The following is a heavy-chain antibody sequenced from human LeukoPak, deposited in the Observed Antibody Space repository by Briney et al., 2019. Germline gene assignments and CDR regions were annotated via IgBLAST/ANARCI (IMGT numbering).Heavy chain of an antibody. CDR2: IYTSGST. Sequence: SETLSLTCTVSGVSISSYYWGWIRQPAGKGLEWIGRIYTSGSTNYNPSLKSRVTISVDKSKNQFSLKLTSVTAADTAVYYCARLSGDYDWGNWFDPWGQGTLVTVSS. J-gene: IGHJ5*02. CDR1: GVSISSYY. V-gene: IGHV4-4*07. CDR3: ARLSGDYDWGNWFDP. D-gene: IGHD4-17*01.